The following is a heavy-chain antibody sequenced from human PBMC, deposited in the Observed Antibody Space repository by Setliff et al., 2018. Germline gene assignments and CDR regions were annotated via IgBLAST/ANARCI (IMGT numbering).Heavy chain of an antibody. V-gene: IGHV4-59*12. J-gene: IGHJ6*03. Sequence: SETLSLTCTVSGGSFTTYYWSWIRQSPGKGLEWIGYIYYSGSTNYNPSLKSRVTISVDTSKNSFYLQMNSLTAGDTAVYYCARSSVVGGYSTTYYFDYMDVWGKGTTVTVSS. CDR2: IYYSGST. CDR1: GGSFTTYY. D-gene: IGHD3-3*01. CDR3: ARSSVVGGYSTTYYFDYMDV.